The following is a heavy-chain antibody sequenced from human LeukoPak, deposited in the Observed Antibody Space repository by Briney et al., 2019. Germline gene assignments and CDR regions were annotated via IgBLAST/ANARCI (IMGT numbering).Heavy chain of an antibody. D-gene: IGHD3-22*01. J-gene: IGHJ4*02. Sequence: GGSLRLSCAASGFTFSSYGMHWVRQAPGKGLEWVAVISYDGSNKYYADSVKGRFTISRDNSKNTLYLQMNSLRAEDTAVYYCAKDAIQITMIDDFDYWGQGTLVTVSS. V-gene: IGHV3-30*18. CDR1: GFTFSSYG. CDR2: ISYDGSNK. CDR3: AKDAIQITMIDDFDY.